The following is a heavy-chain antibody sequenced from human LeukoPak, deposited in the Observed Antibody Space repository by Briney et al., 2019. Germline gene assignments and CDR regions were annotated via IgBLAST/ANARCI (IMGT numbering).Heavy chain of an antibody. Sequence: PGGSLRLSCAASGFTFSTYSINWVRQAPGKGLEWVSYISFGGTVTYYADSVKGRFTVSRDNAKNSLYLQMNSLRADDTAVYYCAKEGDGDGYYKHFQHWGQGTMVTISS. J-gene: IGHJ1*01. D-gene: IGHD2-21*02. CDR2: ISFGGTVT. V-gene: IGHV3-48*01. CDR1: GFTFSTYS. CDR3: AKEGDGDGYYKHFQH.